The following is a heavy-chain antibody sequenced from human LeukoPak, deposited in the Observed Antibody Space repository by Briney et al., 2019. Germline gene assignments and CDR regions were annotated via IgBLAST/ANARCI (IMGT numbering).Heavy chain of an antibody. CDR2: IVVGSGNT. J-gene: IGHJ3*02. V-gene: IGHV1-58*01. D-gene: IGHD2-8*01. Sequence: LEWIGWIVVGSGNTNYAQKFLERVTITRDMSTSTAYMELSSLRSEDTAVYYCAAGMNAFDIWGQGTMVTVXS. CDR3: AAGMNAFDI.